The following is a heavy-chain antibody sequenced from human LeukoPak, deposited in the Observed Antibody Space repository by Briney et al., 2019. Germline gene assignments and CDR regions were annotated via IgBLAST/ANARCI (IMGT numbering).Heavy chain of an antibody. J-gene: IGHJ6*03. V-gene: IGHV4-34*01. CDR1: GGSFSAYY. D-gene: IGHD5-18*01. CDR3: ARSPQGIQLWSLPNYYYYYYMDV. CDR2: INHSGST. Sequence: SETLSLTCAVYGGSFSAYYWSWIRQPPGKGLEWIGEINHSGSTNYNPSLKSRVTISVDTSKNQFSLKMSSVTAADTAVYYCARSPQGIQLWSLPNYYYYYYMDVWGKGTTVTIS.